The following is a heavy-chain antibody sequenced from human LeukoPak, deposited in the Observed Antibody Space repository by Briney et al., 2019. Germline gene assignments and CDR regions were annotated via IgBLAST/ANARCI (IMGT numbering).Heavy chain of an antibody. V-gene: IGHV4-34*01. CDR1: GGSFSGYY. CDR3: ARHGEMVRGVLSFDY. Sequence: PSDTLSLTCAVYGGSFSGYYWSWIRQPPGKGLEWIGEINHSGSTNYNPSLKSRVTISVDTSKNQFSLKLSSVTAADTAVYYCARHGEMVRGVLSFDYWGQGTLVTVSS. CDR2: INHSGST. D-gene: IGHD3-10*01. J-gene: IGHJ4*02.